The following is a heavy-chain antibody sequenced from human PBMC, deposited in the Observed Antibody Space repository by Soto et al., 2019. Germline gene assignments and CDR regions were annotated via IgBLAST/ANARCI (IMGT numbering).Heavy chain of an antibody. D-gene: IGHD3-16*01. Sequence: EVQLLESGGGLVQPGGSLRLSCAASGFTFGTYAMKWLRQAPGRGLECVSFISGSGRTTYYADSVKGRFTASRDNSKNTMYLQMNSLRAEDTALYYCAKFRGPSYSYYYMDVWGKGTTVTVSS. J-gene: IGHJ6*03. CDR3: AKFRGPSYSYYYMDV. V-gene: IGHV3-23*01. CDR2: ISGSGRTT. CDR1: GFTFGTYA.